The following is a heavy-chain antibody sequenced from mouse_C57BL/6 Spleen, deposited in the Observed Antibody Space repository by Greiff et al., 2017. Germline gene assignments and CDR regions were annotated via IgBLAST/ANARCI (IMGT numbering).Heavy chain of an antibody. CDR2: INPNNGGT. V-gene: IGHV1-22*01. J-gene: IGHJ4*01. Sequence: EVQLQQSGPELVKPGASVKMSCKASGYTFTDYNMHWVKQSHGKSLEWIGYINPNNGGTSYNQKFKGKATLTVNKSSSTAYMELRSLTSEDSAVYYCARRDYYDYDEDYAMDYWGQGTSVTVSS. CDR3: ARRDYYDYDEDYAMDY. CDR1: GYTFTDYN. D-gene: IGHD2-4*01.